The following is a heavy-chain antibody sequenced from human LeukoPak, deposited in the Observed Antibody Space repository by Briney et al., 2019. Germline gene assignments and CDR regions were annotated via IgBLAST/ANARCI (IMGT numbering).Heavy chain of an antibody. V-gene: IGHV3-48*04. CDR1: GFTFSSYN. D-gene: IGHD4-17*01. J-gene: IGHJ4*02. CDR3: ARDPPLYDDYSYFDY. Sequence: GGSLRLSCVASGFTFSSYNMNWVRQAPGKGLEWVSYISSSSSTIYYADSVKGRFTISRDNAKNSLYLQMNSLGAEDTAVYFCARDPPLYDDYSYFDYWGQGTLVTVSS. CDR2: ISSSSSTI.